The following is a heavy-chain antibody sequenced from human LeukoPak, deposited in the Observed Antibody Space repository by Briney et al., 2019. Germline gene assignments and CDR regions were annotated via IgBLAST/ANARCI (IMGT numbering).Heavy chain of an antibody. V-gene: IGHV5-51*01. CDR2: IYPGDSDT. CDR1: GYTSTSYW. J-gene: IGHJ3*02. Sequence: GESLKISCKGSGYTSTSYWIAWVRQMPGKGLEWLGIIYPGDSDTRYSPSFQGQVTISADKSITTAYLQWSSLKASDTAMYYCARRAYDAFDIWGKGTTVTVSS. CDR3: ARRAYDAFDI.